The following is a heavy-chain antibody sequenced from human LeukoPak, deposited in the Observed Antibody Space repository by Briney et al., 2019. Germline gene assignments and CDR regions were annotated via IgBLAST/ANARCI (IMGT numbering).Heavy chain of an antibody. D-gene: IGHD3-22*01. CDR1: GYSFTSYW. Sequence: GESLKISCKGSGYSFTSYWIGWVRQMPGKGLEWMGIIYPGDSDTRYSPSFQGQVTISADKSISTAYLQWSSLKASDTAMYYCARHVWRGSGLVVDELDYWGQGTLVTVSS. CDR2: IYPGDSDT. CDR3: ARHVWRGSGLVVDELDY. J-gene: IGHJ4*02. V-gene: IGHV5-51*01.